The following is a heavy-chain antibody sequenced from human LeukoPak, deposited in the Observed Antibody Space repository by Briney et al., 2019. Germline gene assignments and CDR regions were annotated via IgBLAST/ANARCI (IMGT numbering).Heavy chain of an antibody. CDR3: ARGAAYCGGDCSVYFDY. CDR2: IYPSGST. CDR1: GGSISSYY. V-gene: IGHV4-4*07. J-gene: IGHJ4*02. D-gene: IGHD2-21*02. Sequence: SEPLSLTCTVSGGSISSYYWSWIRQPAGKGLEWIGRIYPSGSTNYNPSLTGRVTMSVDTSKNQFSLKLSSVTAADTAVYYCARGAAYCGGDCSVYFDYWGQGTLVTVSS.